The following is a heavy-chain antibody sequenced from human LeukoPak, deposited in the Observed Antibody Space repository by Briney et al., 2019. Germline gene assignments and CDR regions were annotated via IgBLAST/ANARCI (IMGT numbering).Heavy chain of an antibody. D-gene: IGHD5-18*01. CDR3: ARTIQLWLLVHYYYMDV. V-gene: IGHV4-39*07. CDR1: GGSISSSSYY. Sequence: PSETLSLTCTVSGGSISSSSYYWGWIRQPPGKGLEWIGEINHSGSTNYNPSLKSRVTISVDTSKNQFSLKLSSVTAADTAVYYCARTIQLWLLVHYYYMDVWGKGTTVTVSS. CDR2: INHSGST. J-gene: IGHJ6*03.